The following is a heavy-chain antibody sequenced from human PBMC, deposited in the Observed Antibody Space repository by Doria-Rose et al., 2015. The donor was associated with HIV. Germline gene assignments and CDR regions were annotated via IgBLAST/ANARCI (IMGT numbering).Heavy chain of an antibody. D-gene: IGHD6-13*01. CDR1: GVSLSSPGMG. J-gene: IGHJ4*02. CDR3: ARIKSSRWYHKYYFDF. CDR2: TFSDDER. V-gene: IGHV2-26*01. Sequence: SGPVLVKPTETLTLTCTVSGVSLSSPGMGVSWIRQPPGKALEWLANTFSDDERFYKTSLKSRLTISRGTSKSQVVLTMTDMDPVDTATYYCARIKSSRWYHKYYFDFWGQGTLVIVSA.